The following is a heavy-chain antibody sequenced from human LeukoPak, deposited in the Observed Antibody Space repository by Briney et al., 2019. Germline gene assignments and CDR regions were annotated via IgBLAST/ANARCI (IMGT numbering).Heavy chain of an antibody. CDR3: ARVIPDPYLCES. D-gene: IGHD2-2*01. V-gene: IGHV4-4*07. J-gene: IGHJ4*02. CDR1: GGSTKFRI. Sequence: SETLSLTCTEPGGSTKFRIWTWIWQPAGKGLEWIGRIYSTGSTNYSPSLKSRVTMSVDKSKNQFSLNLSSVTAADTAVYYCARVIPDPYLCESWGQGTRVTVSS. CDR2: IYSTGST.